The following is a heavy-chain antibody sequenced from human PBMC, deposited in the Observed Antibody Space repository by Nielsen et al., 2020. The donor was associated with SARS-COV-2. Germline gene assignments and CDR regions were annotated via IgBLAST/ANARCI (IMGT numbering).Heavy chain of an antibody. CDR1: GYTFTSYG. D-gene: IGHD3-22*01. Sequence: ASVKVSCKASGYTFTSYGISWVRQAPGQGLEWMGWISAYNGNTNHAQKLQGRVTMTTDTSTSTAYMELRSLRSDDTAVYYCARSPYYYDSSGYYDDAFDIWGQGTMVTVSS. CDR2: ISAYNGNT. J-gene: IGHJ3*02. CDR3: ARSPYYYDSSGYYDDAFDI. V-gene: IGHV1-18*01.